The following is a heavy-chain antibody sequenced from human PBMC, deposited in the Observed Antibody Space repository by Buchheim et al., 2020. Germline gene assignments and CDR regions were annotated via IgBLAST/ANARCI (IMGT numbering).Heavy chain of an antibody. V-gene: IGHV3-48*04. CDR3: AAPSYEYVWGSYYHY. CDR1: GFTFSSYS. J-gene: IGHJ4*02. D-gene: IGHD3-16*01. Sequence: EVQLVESGGGLVQPGGSLRLSCAASGFTFSSYSMNWVRQAPGKGLEWVSYISSSSSTIHYGDSVKGRFTISRDNAQNSLYLRMNSLRAEDTAVYYCAAPSYEYVWGSYYHYWGQGAL. CDR2: ISSSSSTI.